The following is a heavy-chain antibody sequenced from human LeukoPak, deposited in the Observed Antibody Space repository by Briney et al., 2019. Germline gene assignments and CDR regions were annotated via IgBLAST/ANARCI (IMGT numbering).Heavy chain of an antibody. V-gene: IGHV3-30*02. Sequence: GGSLRLSCAASGFTFISYGMHWVRQAPGKGLEWVTFIRYDGSNKYYADSVKGRFIISRDNSKNTLYLQMNSLRAEDTAVYYCAKIDYFDYWGQGTLVTVSS. CDR2: IRYDGSNK. CDR1: GFTFISYG. J-gene: IGHJ4*02. CDR3: AKIDYFDY.